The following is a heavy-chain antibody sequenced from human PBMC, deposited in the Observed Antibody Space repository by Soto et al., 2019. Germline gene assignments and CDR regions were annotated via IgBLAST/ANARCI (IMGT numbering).Heavy chain of an antibody. V-gene: IGHV1-18*01. Sequence: GASVKVSCKASGYTFTRSGISWVRQAPGQGLEWMGWISTYNGDTNYAQTFQGRVTMTTDTSTSTVHMEVRSLRSDDTAVYYCAREVGYYFDYWGQGTLVTVSS. D-gene: IGHD2-2*01. CDR1: GYTFTRSG. CDR2: ISTYNGDT. J-gene: IGHJ4*02. CDR3: AREVGYYFDY.